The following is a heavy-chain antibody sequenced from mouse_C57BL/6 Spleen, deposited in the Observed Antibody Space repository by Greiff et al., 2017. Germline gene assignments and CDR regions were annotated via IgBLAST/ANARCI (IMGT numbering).Heavy chain of an antibody. CDR1: GYTFSSYA. V-gene: IGHV5-4*01. D-gene: IGHD1-1*02. J-gene: IGHJ4*01. CDR3: ARDRVGGAMDY. CDR2: ISDSGSYT. Sequence: EVHLVESGGGLAKPGGSLKLSCAASGYTFSSYAMTWVRQTPEKRLEWVATISDSGSYTYYPDNVKGRGTISRDKAKSNRYLQMGHLTSEDAAMYYCARDRVGGAMDYWGQGTSVTVSS.